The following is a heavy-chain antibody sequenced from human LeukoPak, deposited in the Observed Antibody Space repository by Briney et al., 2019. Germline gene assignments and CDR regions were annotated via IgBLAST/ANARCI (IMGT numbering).Heavy chain of an antibody. V-gene: IGHV3-7*03. Sequence: PGGSLRLSCAASGFTFNNYWMTWVRQAPGKGLEWVANIKEDGSEKYYVDSVKGRFTISRDNSKNTLYLQMDSLRAEDTAVYYCAKALSVSCYTPSDYWGQGTLVTVSS. CDR3: AKALSVSCYTPSDY. J-gene: IGHJ4*02. CDR2: IKEDGSEK. CDR1: GFTFNNYW. D-gene: IGHD1-26*01.